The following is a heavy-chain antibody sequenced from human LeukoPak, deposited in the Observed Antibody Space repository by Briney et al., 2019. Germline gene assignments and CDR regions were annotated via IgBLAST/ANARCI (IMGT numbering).Heavy chain of an antibody. CDR2: INARATSP. V-gene: IGHV3-23*01. CDR1: GFTFSNYA. J-gene: IGHJ4*02. CDR3: AKGAAAGRGGYYFDY. Sequence: GGSLRLSCAASGFTFSNYAMSWVRQAPGKGLEWLASINARATSPYYADPVKGRFAISRDNSENTLHLQMTSLRADDTAVYYCAKGAAAGRGGYYFDYWGQGTLVTVSS. D-gene: IGHD6-13*01.